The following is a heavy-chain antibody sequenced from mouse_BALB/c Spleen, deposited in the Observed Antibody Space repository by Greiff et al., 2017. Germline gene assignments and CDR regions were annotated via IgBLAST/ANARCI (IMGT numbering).Heavy chain of an antibody. CDR2: INPYNGDT. CDR1: GYSFTGYF. J-gene: IGHJ4*01. D-gene: IGHD4-1*01. Sequence: EVMLVESGPELVKPGASVKISCKASGYSFTGYFMNWVMQSHGKSLEWIGRINPYNGDTFYNQKFKGKATLTVDKSSSTAHMELRSLASEDSAVYYCARSLGAMDYWGQGTSVTVSS. V-gene: IGHV1-20*02. CDR3: ARSLGAMDY.